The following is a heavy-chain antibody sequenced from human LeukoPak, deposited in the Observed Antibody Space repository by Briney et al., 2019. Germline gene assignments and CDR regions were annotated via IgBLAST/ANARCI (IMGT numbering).Heavy chain of an antibody. CDR3: ARKDSGYENDY. CDR1: GFTFSRYW. Sequence: GGSLRLSCAASGFTFSRYWMHWVRHAPGKGLMYVSRINTDGSTTNYADSVKGRFAISRDNAKNTVYLQMNSLRAEDTAMYFCARKDSGYENDYWGQGTLVTVSS. CDR2: INTDGSTT. J-gene: IGHJ4*02. D-gene: IGHD5-12*01. V-gene: IGHV3-74*01.